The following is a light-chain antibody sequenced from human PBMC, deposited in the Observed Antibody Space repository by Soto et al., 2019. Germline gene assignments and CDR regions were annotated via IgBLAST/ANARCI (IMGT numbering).Light chain of an antibody. CDR3: QQYNNWPFIT. CDR1: HRVSSY. CDR2: GAS. Sequence: EIVMTQSPATLSVSPGERATLSCRASHRVSSYLAWYQQKPGQAPRLLIYGASGRATGTPDRFSGSGSGTEFTRSISSLQSEDFAVYYCQQYNNWPFITFGQGTRLEIK. J-gene: IGKJ5*01. V-gene: IGKV3D-15*01.